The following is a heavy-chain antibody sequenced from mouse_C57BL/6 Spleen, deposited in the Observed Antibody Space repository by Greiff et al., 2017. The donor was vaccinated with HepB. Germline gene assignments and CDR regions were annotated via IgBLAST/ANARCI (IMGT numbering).Heavy chain of an antibody. V-gene: IGHV5-4*01. CDR1: GFTFSSYA. D-gene: IGHD3-3*01. CDR2: ISDGGSYT. J-gene: IGHJ4*01. CDR3: AREGTARDMGC. Sequence: EVKLVESGGGLVKPGGSLKLSCAASGFTFSSYAMSWVRQTPEKRLEWVATISDGGSYTYYPDNVKGRITISRDNAKNNLYLQMSHLKSEDTAMYYCAREGTARDMGCWGKVASVTVST.